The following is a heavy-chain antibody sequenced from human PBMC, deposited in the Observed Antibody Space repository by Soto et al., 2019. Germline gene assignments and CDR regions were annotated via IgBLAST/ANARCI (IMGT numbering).Heavy chain of an antibody. V-gene: IGHV1-2*02. CDR2: TNPNSGGT. CDR3: ASAAVSGTAGLDF. J-gene: IGHJ4*02. D-gene: IGHD6-19*01. CDR1: GHTFSGLY. Sequence: GPSVKVPCKAFGHTFSGLYMHWVRQAAGQGLEWMGWTNPNSGGTKSAEKVQGRVTMTRDTSISTAYMELSRLTSDDTAVYYCASAAVSGTAGLDFWGQGTQVTVSS.